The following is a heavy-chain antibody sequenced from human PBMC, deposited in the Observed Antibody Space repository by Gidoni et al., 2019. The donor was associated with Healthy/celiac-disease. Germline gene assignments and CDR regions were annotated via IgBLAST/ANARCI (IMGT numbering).Heavy chain of an antibody. D-gene: IGHD3-10*01. Sequence: QVQLQESGPGLVKPSETLSLPCTVSGGSISSYYWSWIRQPPGKGLEWIGYIYYSGSTNYNPSLKSRVTISVDTSKNQFSLKLSSVTAADTAVYYCARHGSYYYMDVWGKGTTVTVSS. J-gene: IGHJ6*03. V-gene: IGHV4-59*08. CDR2: IYYSGST. CDR1: GGSISSYY. CDR3: ARHGSYYYMDV.